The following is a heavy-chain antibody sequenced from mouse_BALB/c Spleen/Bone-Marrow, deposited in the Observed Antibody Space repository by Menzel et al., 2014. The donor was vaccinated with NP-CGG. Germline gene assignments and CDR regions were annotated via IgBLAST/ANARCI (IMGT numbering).Heavy chain of an antibody. CDR2: INPDSSTI. V-gene: IGHV4-1*02. CDR3: ASYDGYYYWYFDV. J-gene: IGHJ1*01. Sequence: EVQLVESGGGLVQPGGSLKLSCAASGFDFSRYWMSWVRQAPGKGLEWIGEINPDSSTINYTPSLKDKFIISRDNAKNTLYLQMSEVRSEDTALYYCASYDGYYYWYFDVWGAGTTVTVSS. D-gene: IGHD2-3*01. CDR1: GFDFSRYW.